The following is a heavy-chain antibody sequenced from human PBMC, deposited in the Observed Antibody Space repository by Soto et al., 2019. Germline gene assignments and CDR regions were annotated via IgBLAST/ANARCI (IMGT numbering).Heavy chain of an antibody. CDR2: IYPGDSDT. D-gene: IGHD6-19*01. V-gene: IGHV5-51*01. Sequence: GESLKISCKGSGYSFTSYWIGWVRQMPGKGLEWMGIIYPGDSDTRYSPSFQGQVTISADKSISTAYLQWSSLKASDTAMYYCARRKSAVAGTSWFDPWGQGTMVTVYS. J-gene: IGHJ5*02. CDR3: ARRKSAVAGTSWFDP. CDR1: GYSFTSYW.